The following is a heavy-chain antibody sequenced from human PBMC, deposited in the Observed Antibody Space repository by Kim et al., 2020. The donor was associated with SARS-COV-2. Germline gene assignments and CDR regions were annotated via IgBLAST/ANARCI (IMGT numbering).Heavy chain of an antibody. CDR1: GFALTSHW. Sequence: GGSLRLSCVVSGFALTSHWMHWVRLGPGKELVWVARIDTDGRTTSHADFVRGRFTISSDNAKNTVYLDMSSLRADDTGVYFCARGTDSLDYWGQGTLVTVSS. D-gene: IGHD1-1*01. CDR2: IDTDGRTT. V-gene: IGHV3-74*01. J-gene: IGHJ4*02. CDR3: ARGTDSLDY.